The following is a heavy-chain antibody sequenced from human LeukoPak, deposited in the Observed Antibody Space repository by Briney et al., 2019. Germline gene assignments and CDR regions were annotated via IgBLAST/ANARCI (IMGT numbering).Heavy chain of an antibody. Sequence: GGSLRLSCAASGFTLSSYSMNWVRQAPGKGLEWVSSISTSSSYIYYADSVKGRFTISRDNAKNSLYLQMNSLRAEDTAVYYCARYSGTYYYFDYWGQGTLVTVSS. CDR3: ARYSGTYYYFDY. J-gene: IGHJ4*02. D-gene: IGHD1-26*01. CDR1: GFTLSSYS. CDR2: ISTSSSYI. V-gene: IGHV3-21*01.